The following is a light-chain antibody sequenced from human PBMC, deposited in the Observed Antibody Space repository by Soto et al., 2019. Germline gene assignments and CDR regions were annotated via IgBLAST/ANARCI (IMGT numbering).Light chain of an antibody. J-gene: IGKJ5*01. CDR2: GVS. CDR1: QSVSSIY. V-gene: IGKV3-20*01. CDR3: QQYGSSLAIT. Sequence: EIVLTQSPGTLSLSPGERATLSCRASQSVSSIYFAWYQQKRGQAPRLLIYGVSSRATGIPDRFSGSGSGTEFALTISRLEPEDFAVYYCQQYGSSLAITFGQGTRLEIK.